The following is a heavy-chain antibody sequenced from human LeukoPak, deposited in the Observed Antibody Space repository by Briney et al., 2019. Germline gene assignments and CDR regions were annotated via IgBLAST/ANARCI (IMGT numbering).Heavy chain of an antibody. CDR3: ASQSSGGFFEDY. CDR2: IMQDGSEK. J-gene: IGHJ4*02. V-gene: IGHV3-7*01. CDR1: GFTFSSYW. D-gene: IGHD3-3*01. Sequence: PGGSLRLSCAASGFTFSSYWMSWVRQAPGKGLKCVANIMQDGSEKYYVDSVKGRFTISRDNAKKSLYLQMNSLRAEDTAVYYCASQSSGGFFEDYWGQGTLVTVSS.